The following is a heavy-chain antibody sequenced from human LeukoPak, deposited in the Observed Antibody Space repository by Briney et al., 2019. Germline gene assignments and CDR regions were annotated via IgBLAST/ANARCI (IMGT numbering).Heavy chain of an antibody. D-gene: IGHD2-2*02. CDR1: GYTFTSYD. Sequence: ASVKVSCKASGYTFTSYDINWVRQATGQGLEWMGWMNPNSGNTGYAQKFQGRVTMTRNTSISTAYMELRSLRSDDTAVYYCARRGVVPAAICDDYWGQGTLVTVSS. V-gene: IGHV1-8*01. CDR3: ARRGVVPAAICDDY. J-gene: IGHJ4*02. CDR2: MNPNSGNT.